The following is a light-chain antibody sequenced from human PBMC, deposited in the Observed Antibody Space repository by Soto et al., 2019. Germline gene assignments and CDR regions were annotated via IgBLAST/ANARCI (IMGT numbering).Light chain of an antibody. CDR2: HDT. CDR1: KLGDKY. J-gene: IGLJ2*01. CDR3: QAWDSLAVV. Sequence: SYELTQPPSVSVSPGQTASFTCSGDKLGDKYTSWYQQKPGLSPVTVIYHDTKRPSGIPERFSGSNSGNTATLTISGTQPMDEADFYCQAWDSLAVVFGGGTKVTVL. V-gene: IGLV3-1*01.